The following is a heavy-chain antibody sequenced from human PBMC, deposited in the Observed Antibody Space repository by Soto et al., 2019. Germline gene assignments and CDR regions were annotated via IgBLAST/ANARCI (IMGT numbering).Heavy chain of an antibody. CDR3: ARVTHEKGDWFDP. J-gene: IGHJ5*02. CDR1: GGSISSYY. CDR2: IYYSGST. Sequence: SETLSLTCTVSGGSISSYYWSWIRQPPGKGLEWIGYIYYSGSTNYNPSLKSRVTISVDTSKNQFSLKLSSVTAADTAVYYCARVTHEKGDWFDPWGQGTLVTVSS. V-gene: IGHV4-59*01.